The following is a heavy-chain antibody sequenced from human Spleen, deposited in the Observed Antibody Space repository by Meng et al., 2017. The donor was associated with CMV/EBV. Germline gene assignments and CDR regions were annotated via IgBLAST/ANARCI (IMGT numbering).Heavy chain of an antibody. CDR2: IYSGGST. CDR3: ARPQYYYGMDV. J-gene: IGHJ6*02. CDR1: GFTFSSYA. V-gene: IGHV3-53*01. Sequence: GESLKISCAASGFTFSSYAMNWVRQAPGKGLEWVSVIYSGGSTYYADSVKGRFTISRDNSKNTLYLQMNSLRAEDTAVYYCARPQYYYGMDVWGQGTTVTVSS.